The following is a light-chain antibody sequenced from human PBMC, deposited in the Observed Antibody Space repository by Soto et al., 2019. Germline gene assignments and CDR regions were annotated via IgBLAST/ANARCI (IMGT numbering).Light chain of an antibody. CDR1: QSISSY. Sequence: IQITQSPPTLSVGLGHRVTITCQASQSISSYLNWYQQKPGKAPKLLIYAASSLQSGVPSRFSGSGSGTDFTLTISSLQPEDFATYYCQQSYSTPLTFGGGTKVDI. CDR2: AAS. J-gene: IGKJ4*01. CDR3: QQSYSTPLT. V-gene: IGKV1-39*01.